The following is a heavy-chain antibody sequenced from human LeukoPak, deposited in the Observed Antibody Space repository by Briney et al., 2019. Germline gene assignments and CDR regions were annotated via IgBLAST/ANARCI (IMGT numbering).Heavy chain of an antibody. CDR2: IHHDGSNK. CDR3: AKDLTIMVRGFAY. CDR1: GFTFSSYG. Sequence: GGSLRLSCAASGFTFSSYGMHWVRQAPGKGLDWVAFIHHDGSNKYYADSVRGRFTISRDNSKNTLYLQMNSLRAEDTAVYFCAKDLTIMVRGFAYWGQGTLVTVSS. D-gene: IGHD3-10*01. J-gene: IGHJ4*02. V-gene: IGHV3-30*02.